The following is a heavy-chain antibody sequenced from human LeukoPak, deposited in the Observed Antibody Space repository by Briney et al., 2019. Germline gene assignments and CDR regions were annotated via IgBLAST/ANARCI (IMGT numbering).Heavy chain of an antibody. CDR1: GFTFSDYN. CDR3: ARGDYADY. CDR2: ISRSGSTK. J-gene: IGHJ4*02. V-gene: IGHV3-11*01. Sequence: GGSLRLSCAASGFTFSDYNMRWIRQAPGKGLEWVSSISRSGSTKYYADSVKGRFTISRDNAKNSLFLQMNSLRAEDTAVYYCARGDYADYWGQGTLVTVSS.